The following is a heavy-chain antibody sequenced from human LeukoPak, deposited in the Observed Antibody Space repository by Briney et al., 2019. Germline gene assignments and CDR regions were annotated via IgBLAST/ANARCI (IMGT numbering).Heavy chain of an antibody. CDR1: GFTFSSYW. J-gene: IGHJ5*02. CDR2: IKQDGSEK. CDR3: ARTREAFP. Sequence: GGSLGLSCAASGFTFSSYWMSWARQAPGKGLEWVANIKQDGSEKYYVDSVKGRFTISRDNAENSLYLQMNSLRAEDTAVYYYARTREAFPWGQGTLVTVSS. D-gene: IGHD1-26*01. V-gene: IGHV3-7*01.